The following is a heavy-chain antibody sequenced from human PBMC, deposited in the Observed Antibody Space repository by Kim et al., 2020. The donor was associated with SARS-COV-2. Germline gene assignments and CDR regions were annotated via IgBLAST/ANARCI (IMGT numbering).Heavy chain of an antibody. J-gene: IGHJ4*02. V-gene: IGHV4-34*01. D-gene: IGHD5-18*01. Sequence: SETLSLTCAVYGGSFSGYYWSWIRQPPGKGLEWIGEINHSGSTNYNPSLKSRVTISVDTSKNQFSLKLSSVTAADTAVYYCARGQRRVYSYGYVGYWGQGTLVTVSS. CDR3: ARGQRRVYSYGYVGY. CDR1: GGSFSGYY. CDR2: INHSGST.